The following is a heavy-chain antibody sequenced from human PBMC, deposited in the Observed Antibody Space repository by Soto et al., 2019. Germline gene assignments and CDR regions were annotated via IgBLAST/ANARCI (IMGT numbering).Heavy chain of an antibody. J-gene: IGHJ4*02. CDR3: ARVLIAGVTTD. Sequence: QVQLQQWRAGLLKPSETLSLTCAVYGGSFSGYYWSWIRQPPGKGLEWIGESNHVGNTNYNPSLKSRVTMSVAPSKNQFSLRLTSVTAADTAVYYCARVLIAGVTTDWGQGTLVIVSS. V-gene: IGHV4-34*01. D-gene: IGHD5-18*01. CDR1: GGSFSGYY. CDR2: SNHVGNT.